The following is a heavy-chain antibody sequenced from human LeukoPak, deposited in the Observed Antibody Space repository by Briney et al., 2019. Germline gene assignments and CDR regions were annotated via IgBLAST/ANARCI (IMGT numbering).Heavy chain of an antibody. CDR1: GFTFSSYA. CDR2: ISGSGGST. D-gene: IGHD2-15*01. Sequence: GGSLRLSCAASGFTFSSYAMSWVRPAPGKGLEWVSAISGSGGSTYYADSVKGRFTISRDNSKNTLYLQMNSLRAEDTAVYYCAKASIVVVVAAFFDYWGQGTLVTVSS. CDR3: AKASIVVVVAAFFDY. V-gene: IGHV3-23*01. J-gene: IGHJ4*02.